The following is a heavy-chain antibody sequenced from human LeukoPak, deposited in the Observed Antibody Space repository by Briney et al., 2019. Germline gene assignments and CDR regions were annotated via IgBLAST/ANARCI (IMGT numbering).Heavy chain of an antibody. CDR2: INSDGSWT. CDR3: VSFYETY. J-gene: IGHJ4*02. CDR1: GNYW. D-gene: IGHD2-2*01. V-gene: IGHV3-74*01. Sequence: GGSLRLSCAASGNYWMHWVRQAPGKGLVWVPHINSDGSWTSYADSVKGRFTISKDNAKNTVYLQMNNLRSEDTAVYYCVSFYETYWGRGTLVTVSS.